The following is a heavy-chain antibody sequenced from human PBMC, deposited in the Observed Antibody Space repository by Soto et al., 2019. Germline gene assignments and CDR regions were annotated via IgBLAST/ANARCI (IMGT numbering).Heavy chain of an antibody. D-gene: IGHD3-10*01. J-gene: IGHJ4*02. CDR2: TYYRSKWYN. V-gene: IGHV6-1*01. Sequence: QSQTLSLTCAISGDSVSSNSAAWNWIRQSPSRGLEWLGRTYYRSKWYNDYAVSVKSRITINPDTSKNQFSLQLNSVTPEDTAVYYCARGYYYGSGTRGDYFDYWGQGTLVTVSS. CDR1: GDSVSSNSAA. CDR3: ARGYYYGSGTRGDYFDY.